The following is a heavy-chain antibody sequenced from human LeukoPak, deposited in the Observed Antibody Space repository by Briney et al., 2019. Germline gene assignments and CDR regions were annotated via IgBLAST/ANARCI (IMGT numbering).Heavy chain of an antibody. Sequence: SQTLSLTCTVSGGSISSGDYYWSWIRQPPGKGLEWIGYIYYSGSTYYNPSLKSRVTISVDTSKNQFSLKLSSVTAADTAVYYCARGSTYYYGSSGYYVDYWGQGTLVTVSS. D-gene: IGHD3-22*01. CDR1: GGSISSGDYY. J-gene: IGHJ4*02. CDR3: ARGSTYYYGSSGYYVDY. V-gene: IGHV4-30-4*08. CDR2: IYYSGST.